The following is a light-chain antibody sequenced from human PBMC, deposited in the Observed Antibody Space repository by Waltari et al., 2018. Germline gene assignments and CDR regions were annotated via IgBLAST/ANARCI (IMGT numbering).Light chain of an antibody. Sequence: SYVVTQSPAVSVDPGETARITCGGDNIGRKRVHWYQQRPGTAPVLVISYDIDRPSGIPERCSGSNSGNTATLTISWVEAEDEADYYCLVWHSTIDHQGVFGGGTKLTVL. J-gene: IGLJ2*01. CDR2: YDI. CDR1: NIGRKR. V-gene: IGLV3-21*04. CDR3: LVWHSTIDHQGV.